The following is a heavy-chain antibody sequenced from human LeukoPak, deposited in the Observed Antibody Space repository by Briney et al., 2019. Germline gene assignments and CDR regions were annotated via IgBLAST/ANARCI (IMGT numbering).Heavy chain of an antibody. D-gene: IGHD6-19*01. CDR3: AREGRLMGYSGGLGFIY. CDR2: IYYSGST. CDR1: GGSISSSSYY. Sequence: SETLSLTCTVSGGSISSSSYYWGWIRQPPGKGLEWIGSIYYSGSTYYNPSLKSRVTILVDTSKNQFSLNLTSVTAADTAVYYCAREGRLMGYSGGLGFIYWGQGTLVTVSS. V-gene: IGHV4-39*07. J-gene: IGHJ4*02.